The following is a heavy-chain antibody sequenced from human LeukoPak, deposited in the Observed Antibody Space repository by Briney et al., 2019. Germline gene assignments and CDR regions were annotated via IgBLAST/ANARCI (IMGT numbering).Heavy chain of an antibody. Sequence: PGGSLRLSCAASGFTFSNYAMSWVRQAPGKGLEWVSTIGGSGDTTFYADSVKGRFTISRDNSKNTLYLQMNSLRAEDTAVYYCAKDRANIAAAEYFDYWGQGTLVTVSS. J-gene: IGHJ4*02. V-gene: IGHV3-23*01. CDR1: GFTFSNYA. CDR2: IGGSGDTT. D-gene: IGHD6-13*01. CDR3: AKDRANIAAAEYFDY.